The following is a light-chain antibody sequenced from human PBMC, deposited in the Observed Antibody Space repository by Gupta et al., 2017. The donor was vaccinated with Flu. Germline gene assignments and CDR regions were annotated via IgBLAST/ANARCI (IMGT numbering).Light chain of an antibody. CDR2: EVN. J-gene: IGLJ2*01. Sequence: SALTQPASVSGSPGPSITISCTRTSGDIGDYNFVSWYQQHPGKAPNLIIYEVNNRPSGGADRVSGSKSGNTAAMTVSGLQAEEEADYYCSSLAKDRGSSVIFGGGTKLTVL. CDR3: SSLAKDRGSSVI. V-gene: IGLV2-14*01. CDR1: SGDIGDYNF.